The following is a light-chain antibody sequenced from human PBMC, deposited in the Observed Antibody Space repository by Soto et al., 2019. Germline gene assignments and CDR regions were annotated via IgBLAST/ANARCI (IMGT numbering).Light chain of an antibody. Sequence: DILMTQSPATVSVSLGDSVSLSCRANESISNNLAWYQQKPGQPTRLLIYSASTRAPGIPARVSGGGSGTQFSPTISSRQSEDYALYYCHQYNEWPRGTFGPGTKVEI. CDR2: SAS. V-gene: IGKV3D-15*01. CDR3: HQYNEWPRGT. J-gene: IGKJ1*01. CDR1: ESISNN.